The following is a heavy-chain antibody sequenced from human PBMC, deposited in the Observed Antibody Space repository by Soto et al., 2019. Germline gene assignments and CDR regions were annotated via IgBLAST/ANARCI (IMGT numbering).Heavy chain of an antibody. CDR3: ARGRGRSSSSYYFDY. J-gene: IGHJ4*02. V-gene: IGHV4-34*01. CDR1: CGSFSGYY. Sequence: PSETLSLTCAFYCGSFSGYYWSWIRQPAGRGLEWIWEINHSGSTNYNPSLKSRVTISLDTSQNQFSLKLSSVTAADTAVYYCARGRGRSSSSYYFDYGGQGTLVNVSS. CDR2: INHSGST. D-gene: IGHD6-6*01.